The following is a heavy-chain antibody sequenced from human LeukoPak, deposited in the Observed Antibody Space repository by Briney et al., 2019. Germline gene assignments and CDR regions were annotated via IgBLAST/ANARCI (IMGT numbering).Heavy chain of an antibody. CDR1: GFTFDDFS. J-gene: IGHJ6*03. CDR3: AKDSRPRSYYHYFYMDV. Sequence: PGVSLRLSCAGSGFTFDDFSMHWVRQAPGKGLDWISGMSFNSGNTAYAAYVKGRFTISRAHAKNSLYLQMDRLRPADTALYFCAKDSRPRSYYHYFYMDVWGKGTTVTVSS. V-gene: IGHV3-9*01. CDR2: MSFNSGNT.